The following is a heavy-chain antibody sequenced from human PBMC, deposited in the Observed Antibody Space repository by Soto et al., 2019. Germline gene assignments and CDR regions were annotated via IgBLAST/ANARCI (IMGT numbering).Heavy chain of an antibody. CDR1: GFNFNIYA. V-gene: IGHV3-23*01. J-gene: IGHJ6*03. D-gene: IGHD1-1*01. CDR3: AKALGNPYYYYYMDV. CDR2: ISPGGDST. Sequence: EVQLLESGGGLVQPGGSLRLSCAASGFNFNIYAMTWVRQAPGKGLEWVSTISPGGDSTYFADSVKGRVTISRDNSKNTLTVQMNSLRAEDTATYFCAKALGNPYYYYYMDVWGTGTTVTVSS.